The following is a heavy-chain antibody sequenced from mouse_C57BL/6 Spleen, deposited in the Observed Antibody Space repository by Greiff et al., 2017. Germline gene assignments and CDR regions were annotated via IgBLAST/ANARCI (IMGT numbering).Heavy chain of an antibody. CDR3: ARGAYYDCDVGAY. V-gene: IGHV1-55*01. Sequence: QVQLQQPGAELVKPGASVKMSCKASGYTFTSYWITWVKQRPGQGLEWIGDIYPGSGSTNYNEKFKSKATLTVDTSSSTAYLQLSSLTSEDSAVYDCARGAYYDCDVGAYWGQGTLVTVSA. J-gene: IGHJ3*01. CDR2: IYPGSGST. CDR1: GYTFTSYW. D-gene: IGHD2-4*01.